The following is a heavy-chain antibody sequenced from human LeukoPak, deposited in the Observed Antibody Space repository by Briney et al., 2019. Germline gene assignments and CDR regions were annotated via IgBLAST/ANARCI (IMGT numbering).Heavy chain of an antibody. V-gene: IGHV3-23*01. J-gene: IGHJ4*02. CDR2: ISGSGGST. Sequence: GGSLRLSCAASGFTFSSYAMSWVRQAPGKGLEWVSAISGSGGSTYYADSVKGRFTISRDNSKNTLYLQMNSLRAEDTAVYHCAKSRSSDTAMAFDYWGQGTLVTVSS. D-gene: IGHD5-18*01. CDR3: AKSRSSDTAMAFDY. CDR1: GFTFSSYA.